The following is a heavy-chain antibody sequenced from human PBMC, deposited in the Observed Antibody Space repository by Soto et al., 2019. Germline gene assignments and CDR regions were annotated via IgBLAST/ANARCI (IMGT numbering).Heavy chain of an antibody. Sequence: GASVKVSCKASGYTFTSYYMHWVRQAPGQGLEWMGIINPSGGSTSYAQKFQGRVTMTRDTSTSTVYMELSNLRSEDTAVYYCARFRVVGDAFDIWGQGTMVTVSS. D-gene: IGHD2-2*01. J-gene: IGHJ3*02. V-gene: IGHV1-46*01. CDR2: INPSGGST. CDR1: GYTFTSYY. CDR3: ARFRVVGDAFDI.